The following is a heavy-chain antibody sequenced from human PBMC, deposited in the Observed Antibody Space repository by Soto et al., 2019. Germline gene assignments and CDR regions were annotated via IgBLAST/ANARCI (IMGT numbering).Heavy chain of an antibody. D-gene: IGHD2-15*01. CDR3: ARGDSGGPLGYCDS. CDR2: ISFDGTNK. V-gene: IGHV3-30-3*01. J-gene: IGHJ4*02. CDR1: GFSFNSFA. Sequence: VQLVESGGGVVQPGRSLRLSCAVSGFSFNSFAMHWVRQAPGKGLEWVAVISFDGTNKYYADSVKGRFTISRDNSRNTLALQMNSLRPDDTAVYHCARGDSGGPLGYCDSWGQGTLVTVSS.